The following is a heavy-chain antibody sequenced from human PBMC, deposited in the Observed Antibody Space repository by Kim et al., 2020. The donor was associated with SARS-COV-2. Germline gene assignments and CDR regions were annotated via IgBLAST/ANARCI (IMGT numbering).Heavy chain of an antibody. D-gene: IGHD4-17*01. CDR2: ISSSGSTM. CDR1: GFTFSNFE. CDR3: ARALGSTVTTCLGY. J-gene: IGHJ4*02. Sequence: GGSLRLSCAASGFTFSNFEMNWVRQAPGKGLECVSYISSSGSTMFYADSVKGRFTISRDNAKNSLYLQINSLRAEDTAVYYCARALGSTVTTCLGYWGQGTLVTVSS. V-gene: IGHV3-48*03.